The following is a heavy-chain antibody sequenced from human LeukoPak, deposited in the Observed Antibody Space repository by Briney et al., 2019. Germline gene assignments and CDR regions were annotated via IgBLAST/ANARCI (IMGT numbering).Heavy chain of an antibody. CDR3: AREDCSSTSCYTDY. CDR2: IYYSGST. Sequence: SQTLSLTCTVSGGSISSGGYYWTWIRQHPGKGLEWIGYIYYSGSTYYNPSLKSRVTISVDTSKNQFSLKLSSVTAADTAVYYCAREDCSSTSCYTDYWGQGTLVTVSS. CDR1: GGSISSGGYY. V-gene: IGHV4-31*03. D-gene: IGHD2-2*02. J-gene: IGHJ4*02.